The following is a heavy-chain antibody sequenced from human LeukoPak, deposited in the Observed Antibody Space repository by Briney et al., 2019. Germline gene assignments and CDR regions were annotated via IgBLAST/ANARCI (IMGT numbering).Heavy chain of an antibody. Sequence: GGSVRLSCAASGFTFSSYAMSWVRQAPGKGLEWVSAISGSGGSTYYADSVKGRFTISRDNSKNTLYLQMNSLRAEDTAVYYCANTDPVAGTRAYPYYMDVWGKGTTVTVSS. CDR1: GFTFSSYA. V-gene: IGHV3-23*01. D-gene: IGHD6-19*01. J-gene: IGHJ6*03. CDR3: ANTDPVAGTRAYPYYMDV. CDR2: ISGSGGST.